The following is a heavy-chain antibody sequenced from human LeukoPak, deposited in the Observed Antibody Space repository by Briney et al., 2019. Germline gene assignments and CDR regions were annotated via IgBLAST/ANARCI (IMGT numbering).Heavy chain of an antibody. CDR1: GFTFSSYA. CDR3: ARGTGARYFDY. V-gene: IGHV3-23*01. D-gene: IGHD7-27*01. J-gene: IGHJ4*02. Sequence: PGGSLRLSCAASGFTFSSYAMSWVRQAPGKGLEWVSAISGSGGSTYYADFVKGRFTISRDNSKNALYLQMNSLRAEDTAVYYCARGTGARYFDYWGQGTLVTVSS. CDR2: ISGSGGST.